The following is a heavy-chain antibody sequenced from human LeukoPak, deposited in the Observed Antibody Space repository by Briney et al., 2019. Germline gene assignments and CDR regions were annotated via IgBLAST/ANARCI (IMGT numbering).Heavy chain of an antibody. J-gene: IGHJ4*02. CDR1: GGSVSSGSYY. CDR2: IYYSGST. CDR3: ARGARITIFGVVIKGFDY. D-gene: IGHD3-3*01. V-gene: IGHV4-61*01. Sequence: PSETLSLTCTVSGGSVSSGSYYWSWIRQPPGKGLEWIGYIYYSGSTTYNPSLKSRVTISVDTSKNQFSLKLSSVTAADTAVYYCARGARITIFGVVIKGFDYWGQGTLVTVSS.